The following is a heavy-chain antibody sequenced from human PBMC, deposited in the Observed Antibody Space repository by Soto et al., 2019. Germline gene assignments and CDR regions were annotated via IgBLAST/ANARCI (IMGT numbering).Heavy chain of an antibody. J-gene: IGHJ4*02. V-gene: IGHV5-51*01. CDR1: GYSFPVYW. CDR3: ARQYGSGSFDY. D-gene: IGHD3-10*01. CDR2: IYPGDSDI. Sequence: GESLKISCKCSGYSFPVYWIGWVRQRPGQGLEWMGIIYPGDSDIRYSPSFQGQVTISADKSITTAYLQWSRLKASDTAMYYCARQYGSGSFDYWGQGTLVTVS.